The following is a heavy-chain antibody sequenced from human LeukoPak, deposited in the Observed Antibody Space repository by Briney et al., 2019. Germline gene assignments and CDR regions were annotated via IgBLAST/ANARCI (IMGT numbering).Heavy chain of an antibody. V-gene: IGHV4-4*02. D-gene: IGHD2-15*01. CDR3: ARVGCSGGSCYETLDY. CDR2: IYHSGST. CDR1: GGSISSSNW. Sequence: SETLSLTCAVSGGSISSSNWWSWVRQPPGKGLEWIGEIYHSGSTNYNPSLKSRVTISVDTSKNQFSLKLSSVTAADTAVYYCARVGCSGGSCYETLDYWGQGTLVTVSS. J-gene: IGHJ4*02.